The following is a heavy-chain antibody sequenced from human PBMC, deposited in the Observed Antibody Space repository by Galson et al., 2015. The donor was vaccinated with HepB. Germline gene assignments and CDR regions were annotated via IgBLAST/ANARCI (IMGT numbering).Heavy chain of an antibody. CDR2: IVVGSGNT. CDR3: AAERSNYGGIWFGEFPLDY. D-gene: IGHD3-10*01. Sequence: SVKVSCKASGYTFTSYHIHWVRQARGQRLEWIGWIVVGSGNTNYAQKFQERVTITRDMSTSTAYMELSSLRSEDTAVYYCAAERSNYGGIWFGEFPLDYWGQGTLVTVSS. CDR1: GYTFTSYH. V-gene: IGHV1-58*02. J-gene: IGHJ4*02.